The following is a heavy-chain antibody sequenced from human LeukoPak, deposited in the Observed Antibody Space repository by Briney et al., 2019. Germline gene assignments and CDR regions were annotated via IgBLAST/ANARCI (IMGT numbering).Heavy chain of an antibody. J-gene: IGHJ4*02. CDR1: GYTVNSYT. V-gene: IGHV1-69*13. D-gene: IGHD3-22*01. CDR2: IIPIFGTA. Sequence: SVKVSCKASGYTVNSYTISWVRQAPGQGLEWMGGIIPIFGTANYAQKFQGRVTITADESTSTAYMELSSLRSEDTAVYYCARPPEYYYDSSGYPTVFDYWGQGTLVTVSS. CDR3: ARPPEYYYDSSGYPTVFDY.